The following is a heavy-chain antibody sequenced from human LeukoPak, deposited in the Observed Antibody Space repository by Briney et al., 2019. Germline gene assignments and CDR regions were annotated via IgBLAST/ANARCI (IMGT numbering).Heavy chain of an antibody. D-gene: IGHD2-21*02. CDR3: GRGGEDKPAHIVVVTARNWFDP. V-gene: IGHV1-2*02. CDR2: INPNSGDT. J-gene: IGHJ5*02. Sequence: ASVNVSCKASGYTFTGYYMHWVRQAPGQGLEWMGWINPNSGDTNYAQKFQGRVTMTREPLLSTDYMELSRLGSEEKAVYYCGRGGEDKPAHIVVVTARNWFDPWGQGTLVTVSS. CDR1: GYTFTGYY.